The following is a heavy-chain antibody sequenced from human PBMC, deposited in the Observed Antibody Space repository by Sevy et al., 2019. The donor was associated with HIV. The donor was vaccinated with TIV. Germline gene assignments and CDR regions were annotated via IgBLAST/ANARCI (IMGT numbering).Heavy chain of an antibody. Sequence: GWSLRLSCAASGFTFITYDMHWVRHVTGKGLEWVSGVGPAGDTFYPGSVKGRFTISRENAKNSLYLQMNNLRAGDTAVYYCTRSGGYSDYGMDVWGQGTTVTVSS. D-gene: IGHD5-12*01. J-gene: IGHJ6*02. V-gene: IGHV3-13*01. CDR1: GFTFITYD. CDR2: VGPAGDT. CDR3: TRSGGYSDYGMDV.